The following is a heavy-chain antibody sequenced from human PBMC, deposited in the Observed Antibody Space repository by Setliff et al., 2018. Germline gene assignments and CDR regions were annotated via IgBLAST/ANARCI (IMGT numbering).Heavy chain of an antibody. CDR2: IKRITDSGTT. V-gene: IGHV3-15*01. CDR3: TTSPISSGWHSNFDYNMDV. J-gene: IGHJ6*02. D-gene: IGHD6-19*01. Sequence: PGESLRLSCTASGFTFSNAWMSWVRQAPGKGLEWVGRIKRITDSGTTDHAAPVKGRFTVSRDDSISTLYLQMNSLKTEDTAVYYCTTSPISSGWHSNFDYNMDVWGQGTTVTVS. CDR1: GFTFSNAW.